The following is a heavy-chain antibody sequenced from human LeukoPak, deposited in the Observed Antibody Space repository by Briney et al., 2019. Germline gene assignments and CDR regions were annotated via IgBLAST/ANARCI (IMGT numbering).Heavy chain of an antibody. J-gene: IGHJ4*02. D-gene: IGHD1-26*01. V-gene: IGHV3-23*01. Sequence: ETLSLTCAAYGGSFSGYYWSWIRQPPGKGLEWVSTISGTGGGTYYADSVKGRFTISRDNSKNTLFLQMNSLRVEDTAVYYCAKTVGSTTLYYFDYWGQGTLVTVSS. CDR3: AKTVGSTTLYYFDY. CDR1: GGSFSGYY. CDR2: ISGTGGGT.